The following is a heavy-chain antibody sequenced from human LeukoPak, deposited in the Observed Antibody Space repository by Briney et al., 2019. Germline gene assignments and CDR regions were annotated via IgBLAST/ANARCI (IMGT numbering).Heavy chain of an antibody. CDR2: IIPIFDTT. Sequence: GASVKVSCKASGYTFTSYGISWVRQAPGQGLEWMGGIIPIFDTTNYAQNFQGRITITADKSTNTAYMELNSLRSADTAVYYCARVKIKGGITIFKEYHYMDVWGKGTTVTVSS. CDR1: GYTFTSYG. V-gene: IGHV1-69*06. D-gene: IGHD3-3*01. CDR3: ARVKIKGGITIFKEYHYMDV. J-gene: IGHJ6*03.